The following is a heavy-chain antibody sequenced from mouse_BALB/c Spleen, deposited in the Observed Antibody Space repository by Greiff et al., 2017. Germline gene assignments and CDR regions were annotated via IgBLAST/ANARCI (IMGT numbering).Heavy chain of an antibody. V-gene: IGHV3-8*02. Sequence: EVQLQESGPSLVKPSQTLSLTCSVTGDSITSGYWNWIRKFPGNKLEYMGYISYSGSTSYNPSPKSRISITRDTSKNQYYLQLNSVTTEDTATDYCARSPRNYPDYAMDYWGQGTSVTVSS. D-gene: IGHD2-1*01. J-gene: IGHJ4*01. CDR3: ARSPRNYPDYAMDY. CDR1: GDSITSGY. CDR2: ISYSGST.